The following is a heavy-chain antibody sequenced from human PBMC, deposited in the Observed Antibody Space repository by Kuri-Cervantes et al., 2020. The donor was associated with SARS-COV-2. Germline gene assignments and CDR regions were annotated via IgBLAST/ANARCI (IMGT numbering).Heavy chain of an antibody. J-gene: IGHJ4*02. CDR3: ARARVGVFDF. D-gene: IGHD2-21*01. CDR1: GFTFKTCA. CDR2: ISSDGINK. Sequence: GGSLRLSCAASGFTFKTCAMHWVRQAPGKGLEWVAMISSDGINKSYADSVKGRSTISRDNSRNPLYLQTISLRTEDTSVFYCARARVGVFDFWGQGALVTVSS. V-gene: IGHV3-30*04.